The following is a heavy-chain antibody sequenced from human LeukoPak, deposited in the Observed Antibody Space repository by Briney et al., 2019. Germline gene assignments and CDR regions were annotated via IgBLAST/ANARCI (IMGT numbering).Heavy chain of an antibody. D-gene: IGHD3-3*01. CDR2: INHSGST. CDR1: GGSFSGYY. J-gene: IGHJ4*02. V-gene: IGHV4-34*01. Sequence: SETLSLTXAVYGGSFSGYYWSWIRQPPGKGLEWIGEINHSGSTNYNPSLKSRVTISVDTSKNQFSLKLSSVTAADTAVYCCARTFRETYYDFWSGYSTLDYWGQGTLVTVSS. CDR3: ARTFRETYYDFWSGYSTLDY.